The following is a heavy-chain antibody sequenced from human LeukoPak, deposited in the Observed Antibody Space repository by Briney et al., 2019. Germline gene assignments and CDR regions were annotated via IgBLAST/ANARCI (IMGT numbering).Heavy chain of an antibody. J-gene: IGHJ5*02. D-gene: IGHD6-13*01. CDR1: GVSISSHY. V-gene: IGHV4-59*11. CDR2: IYYSGST. Sequence: SETLSLTCTVSGVSISSHYWNWIRQPPGKGLEWIGYIYYSGSTNYNPSLKSRVTISLDTSQNQFSPKLSSVTAADTAVYYCARDGSRWTFDHWGQGTLVTVSS. CDR3: ARDGSRWTFDH.